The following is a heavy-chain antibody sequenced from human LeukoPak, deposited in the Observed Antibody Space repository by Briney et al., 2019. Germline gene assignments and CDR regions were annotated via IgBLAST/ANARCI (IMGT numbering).Heavy chain of an antibody. CDR2: IYYSGST. D-gene: IGHD2-2*02. Sequence: SETLSLTCTVSGGSISSSSYYWGWIRQPPGKGLEWIGSIYYSGSTYYNPSLKSRVTISVDTSKNQFSLKLSSVTAADTAVYYCARTVVPAAIPLYYYYYMDVWGKGTTVTVS. J-gene: IGHJ6*03. CDR1: GGSISSSSYY. CDR3: ARTVVPAAIPLYYYYYMDV. V-gene: IGHV4-39*01.